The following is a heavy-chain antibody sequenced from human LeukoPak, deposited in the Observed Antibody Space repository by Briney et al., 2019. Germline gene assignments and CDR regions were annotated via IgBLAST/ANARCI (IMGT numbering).Heavy chain of an antibody. Sequence: PGRSLRLSCAASGFTFSNYAMHWVRQAPGKGLEWVAVISYDGSNKYYADSVKGRFTISRDNSKNTLYLQMNSLRAEDTAVYYCARDQFKTDCSSTSRPPSTWGQGTLVTVSS. CDR2: ISYDGSNK. CDR1: GFTFSNYA. CDR3: ARDQFKTDCSSTSRPPST. J-gene: IGHJ5*02. D-gene: IGHD2-2*01. V-gene: IGHV3-30*01.